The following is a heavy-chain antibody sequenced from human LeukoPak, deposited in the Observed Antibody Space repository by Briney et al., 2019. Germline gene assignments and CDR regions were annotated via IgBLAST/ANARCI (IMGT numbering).Heavy chain of an antibody. J-gene: IGHJ4*02. D-gene: IGHD7-27*01. CDR2: TNQGGTEK. CDR1: RVTFSTYW. CDR3: ARENWGSFDY. Sequence: GGSLRLSCAASRVTFSTYWMSWVRQAPGEGLEWVSNTNQGGTEKYYVDSVKGRFTISRDNAKNSLYLQMNSLRAEDTAVYYCARENWGSFDYWGQGTLVTVSS. V-gene: IGHV3-7*01.